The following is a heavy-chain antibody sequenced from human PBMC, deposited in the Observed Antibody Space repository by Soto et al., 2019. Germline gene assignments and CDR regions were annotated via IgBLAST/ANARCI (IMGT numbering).Heavy chain of an antibody. D-gene: IGHD3-16*02. CDR2: IQQDGSVK. CDR3: VRYRGRNWFDP. J-gene: IGHJ5*02. CDR1: GFMFSSSW. V-gene: IGHV3-7*01. Sequence: GGSLRLSCEASGFMFSSSWMSWVRQAPGKGLDWVATIQQDGSVKYYVDSAKGRFTISRDNTKNSLYLQMNSLRAEDTAIYYCVRYRGRNWFDPWGQGSLVTXSS.